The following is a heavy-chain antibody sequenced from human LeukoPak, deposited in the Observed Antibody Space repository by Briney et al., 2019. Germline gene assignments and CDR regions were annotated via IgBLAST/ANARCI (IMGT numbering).Heavy chain of an antibody. D-gene: IGHD6-13*01. CDR3: ARAVTGYSSSWSGYYFDY. CDR2: IYHSGST. V-gene: IGHV4-38-2*02. Sequence: SETLSLTCTVSGYSISSGYYWGWIRQPPGKGLEWIGSIYHSGSTYYNPSLKSRVTISVDTSKNQFSLKLSSVTAADTAVYYCARAVTGYSSSWSGYYFDYWGQGTLVTVSS. J-gene: IGHJ4*02. CDR1: GYSISSGYY.